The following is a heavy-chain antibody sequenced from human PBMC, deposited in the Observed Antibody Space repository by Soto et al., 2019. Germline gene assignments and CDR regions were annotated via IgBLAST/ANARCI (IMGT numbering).Heavy chain of an antibody. J-gene: IGHJ4*02. CDR1: GFTFSDSD. D-gene: IGHD6-19*01. CDR3: TRWPVGGPPFDD. CDR2: IRSKTNTYAT. Sequence: EVQLVDSGGGLVQPGESLKLSCATSGFTFSDSDIHWVRQASGRGLEWVGRIRSKTNTYATAYAASVRGRFTIYRDDSKNTAYLQMNRLKTEDAGVYFCTRWPVGGPPFDDWGQGTLVTVSS. V-gene: IGHV3-73*01.